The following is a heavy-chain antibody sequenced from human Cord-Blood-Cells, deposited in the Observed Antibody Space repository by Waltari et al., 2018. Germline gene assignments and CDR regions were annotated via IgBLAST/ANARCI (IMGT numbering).Heavy chain of an antibody. CDR1: GGSFSGYY. J-gene: IGHJ4*02. CDR2: INHSGST. V-gene: IGHV4-34*01. CDR3: ARHVLQSGSYYFDY. D-gene: IGHD1-26*01. Sequence: QVQLQQWGAGLLKPSETLSLACAVYGGSFSGYYWRWIRQPPGKGREWIGEINHSGSTNYNPSLKSRVTISVDTSKNQFSLKLSSVTAADTAVYYCARHVLQSGSYYFDYWGQGTLVTVSS.